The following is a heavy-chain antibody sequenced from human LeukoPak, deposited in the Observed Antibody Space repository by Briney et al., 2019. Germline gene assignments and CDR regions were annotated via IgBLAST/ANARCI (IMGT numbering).Heavy chain of an antibody. CDR3: AKDLSLLAVNPLDY. CDR2: ISTSGIST. J-gene: IGHJ4*02. D-gene: IGHD4-23*01. V-gene: IGHV3-23*01. CDR1: RFTFSSYA. Sequence: PGGSLRLSCTAYRFTFSSYAINWVRQAPGKGLEWLSTISTSGISTYYADSVKGRFTISRDISKNTLYLQMNSLRAEDTAVYYCAKDLSLLAVNPLDYWGQGTLVTVSS.